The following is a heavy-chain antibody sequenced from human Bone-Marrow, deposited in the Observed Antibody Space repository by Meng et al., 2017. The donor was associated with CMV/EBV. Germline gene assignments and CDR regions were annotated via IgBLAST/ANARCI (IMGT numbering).Heavy chain of an antibody. J-gene: IGHJ5*02. V-gene: IGHV1-18*01. CDR3: ARDRARATIMGWYNSLDP. CDR2: ISGNNGNT. Sequence: ASVKVSCKASGYTFTTYGISWVRQAPGQGLEWMGWISGNNGNTHYAQKLQGRVTMPTDTSTSTAYMALRSLRSYDTAVYYCARDRARATIMGWYNSLDPWGQGTLVTVSS. D-gene: IGHD5-12*01. CDR1: GYTFTTYG.